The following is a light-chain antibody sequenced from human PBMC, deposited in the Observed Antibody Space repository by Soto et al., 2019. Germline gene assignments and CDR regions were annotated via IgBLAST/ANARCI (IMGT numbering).Light chain of an antibody. CDR1: QSILSW. V-gene: IGKV1-5*01. J-gene: IGKJ1*01. Sequence: DIQMTQSPSTLSASVGDRVTITCRASQSILSWLAWYQHKPGKAPKLLIYDASSLESGVPSRFSGSGSGTEFTLTISSLQPDDFATYYCQQYNSYSPTFGQGTKVDIK. CDR3: QQYNSYSPT. CDR2: DAS.